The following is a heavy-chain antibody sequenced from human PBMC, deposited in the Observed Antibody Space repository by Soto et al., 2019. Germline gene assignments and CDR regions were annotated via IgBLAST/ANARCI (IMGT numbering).Heavy chain of an antibody. Sequence: EVQLLESGGGLVQPGGSLRLSCAASGFTFSSYAMSWVRQAPGKGLEWVSAISGSGGSTYYADSVKGRFTISRDNSKNTLYLQMNSLRAEDTAVYYCAKEMGLDDSSGSWGGFDYWGQGTLVTVSS. CDR3: AKEMGLDDSSGSWGGFDY. CDR1: GFTFSSYA. D-gene: IGHD3-22*01. CDR2: ISGSGGST. J-gene: IGHJ4*02. V-gene: IGHV3-23*01.